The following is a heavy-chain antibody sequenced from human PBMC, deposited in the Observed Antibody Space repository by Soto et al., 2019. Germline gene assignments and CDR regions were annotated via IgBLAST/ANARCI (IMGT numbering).Heavy chain of an antibody. Sequence: GGSLRLSCAASGFTVSSNYMSWVRQAPGKGLKWVSVIYSGGSTYYADSVKGRFTISRDNSENTLYLQMNSLRAEDTAVYYCARTCSGGTCSFDYWGQGTLVTVSS. V-gene: IGHV3-66*01. CDR3: ARTCSGGTCSFDY. CDR1: GFTVSSNY. CDR2: IYSGGST. D-gene: IGHD2-15*01. J-gene: IGHJ4*02.